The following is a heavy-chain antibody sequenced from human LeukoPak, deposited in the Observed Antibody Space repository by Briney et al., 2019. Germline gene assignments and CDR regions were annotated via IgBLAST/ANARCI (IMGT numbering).Heavy chain of an antibody. Sequence: GASVKVSCKASGYTFTSYYMHWVRQAPGQGLEWMGRIIPILGIANYAQKFQGRVTITADKSTSTAYMELSSLRSEDTAVYYCARTLQAWYFDYWGQGTLVTVSS. J-gene: IGHJ4*02. CDR3: ARTLQAWYFDY. CDR1: GYTFTSYY. CDR2: IIPILGIA. V-gene: IGHV1-69*02. D-gene: IGHD4-11*01.